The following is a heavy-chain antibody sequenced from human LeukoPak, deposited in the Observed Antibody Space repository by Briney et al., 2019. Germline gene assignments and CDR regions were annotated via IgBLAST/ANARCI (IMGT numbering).Heavy chain of an antibody. CDR2: INHSGST. CDR1: GGSLSSYY. Sequence: SETLSLTCAVYGGSLSSYYWSWIRQPPGKGLEWIGEINHSGSTNYNPSLKSRVTISVATSKNQFSLKLSSVTAADTAVYYCARGQPGSNYGGFDYWGQGTLVTVSS. CDR3: ARGQPGSNYGGFDY. J-gene: IGHJ4*02. D-gene: IGHD4-11*01. V-gene: IGHV4-34*01.